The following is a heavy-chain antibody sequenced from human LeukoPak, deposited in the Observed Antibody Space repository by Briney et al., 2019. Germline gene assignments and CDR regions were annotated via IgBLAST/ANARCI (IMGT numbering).Heavy chain of an antibody. Sequence: WVRQAPGXXLEWXSGITGGGDTDYADSVKGRFTISRDTSENPLILQMNRLRAQNTAIFFFSEARPGDLVAPFNDWGQGTLVTVSS. CDR3: SEARPGDLVAPFND. CDR2: ITGGGDT. V-gene: IGHV3-23*01. D-gene: IGHD2-2*01. J-gene: IGHJ4*02.